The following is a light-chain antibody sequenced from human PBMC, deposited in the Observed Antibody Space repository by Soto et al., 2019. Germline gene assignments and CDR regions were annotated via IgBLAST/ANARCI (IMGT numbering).Light chain of an antibody. CDR3: SSYTSISTLYV. CDR2: EVT. CDR1: TSDVGGYNY. J-gene: IGLJ1*01. Sequence: QSALTQPASVSGSPGQSITISCTGTTSDVGGYNYVSRYQQRPGKAPKVIIFEVTNRPSGVSNRFSGSKSGNTASLTISGLQAEDEADYYCSSYTSISTLYVFGTGTKVTVL. V-gene: IGLV2-14*01.